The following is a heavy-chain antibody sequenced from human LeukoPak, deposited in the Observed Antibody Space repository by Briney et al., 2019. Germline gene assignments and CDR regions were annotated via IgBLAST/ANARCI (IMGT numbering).Heavy chain of an antibody. CDR3: ARRGAGFGEFYYYGIDV. CDR1: GYIFTGYH. V-gene: IGHV1-2*02. Sequence: APVKLACKASGYIFTGYHLHWVRQAPGQGLEWMGWINPNTGGTKYAQKFQGRVNMTRDTSISTAYMELSRLTSDDTAVYFCARRGAGFGEFYYYGIDVWGLGPAVSVSS. CDR2: INPNTGGT. J-gene: IGHJ6*02. D-gene: IGHD3-10*01.